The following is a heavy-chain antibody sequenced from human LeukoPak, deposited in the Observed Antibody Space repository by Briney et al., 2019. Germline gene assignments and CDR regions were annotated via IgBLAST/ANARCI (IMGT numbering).Heavy chain of an antibody. J-gene: IGHJ5*02. V-gene: IGHV3-21*01. CDR3: ARVLRGGWKNWFDP. Sequence: PGGSLRLSCAASGFTFSSYTMHWIRQAPGKGLEWVSSISGSNSYIFYADSVKGRFTVSRDNAKDSLYLQMNSLRAEDTAVYYCARVLRGGWKNWFDPWGQGTLVTVSS. CDR2: ISGSNSYI. D-gene: IGHD6-19*01. CDR1: GFTFSSYT.